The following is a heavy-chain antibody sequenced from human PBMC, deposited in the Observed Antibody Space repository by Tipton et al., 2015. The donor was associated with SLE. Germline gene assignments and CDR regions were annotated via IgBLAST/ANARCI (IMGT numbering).Heavy chain of an antibody. D-gene: IGHD6-19*01. CDR3: AKDRGRSTGWYPFDS. CDR2: ISNSGSTI. Sequence: SLRLSCAASGFTFSDYYMSWIRQAPGKGLEWVSYISNSGSTIYYADSVKGRFTISRDSAKNSLYLQMNSLRAEDTAVYYCAKDRGRSTGWYPFDSWGQGTLVTVSS. J-gene: IGHJ4*02. V-gene: IGHV3-11*04. CDR1: GFTFSDYY.